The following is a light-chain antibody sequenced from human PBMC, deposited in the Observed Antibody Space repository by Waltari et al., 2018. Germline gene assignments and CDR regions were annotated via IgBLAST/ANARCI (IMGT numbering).Light chain of an antibody. CDR2: GNT. Sequence: QSVLTKPPSVSGAPGQRVTISCTGSSSNIGAGYDVPWYQQLPGRAPKLLIYGNTNRPSGVPDRFSGSKSGTSASLAITGLQAEDEADYYCQSYDNSLTVLFGGGTKLTVL. J-gene: IGLJ2*01. CDR1: SSNIGAGYD. V-gene: IGLV1-40*01. CDR3: QSYDNSLTVL.